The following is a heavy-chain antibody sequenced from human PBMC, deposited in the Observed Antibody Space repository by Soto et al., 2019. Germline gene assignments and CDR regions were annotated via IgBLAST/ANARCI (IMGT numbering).Heavy chain of an antibody. V-gene: IGHV3-33*01. J-gene: IGHJ3*02. CDR1: GFTFSSYG. CDR3: ARDGIMDYDILTGYYYSPILAFDI. Sequence: QVQLVESGGGVVQPGRSLRLSCAASGFTFSSYGMHWVRQAPGKGLEWVAVIWYDGSNKYYADSVKGRFTISRDNSKNTLYLQMNSLRAEDTAVYYCARDGIMDYDILTGYYYSPILAFDIWGQGTMVTVSS. CDR2: IWYDGSNK. D-gene: IGHD3-9*01.